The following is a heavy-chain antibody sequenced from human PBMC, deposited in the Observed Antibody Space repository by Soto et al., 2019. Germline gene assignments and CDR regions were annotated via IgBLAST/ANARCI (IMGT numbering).Heavy chain of an antibody. CDR3: ARGGHRSCDSLTGYYTLDFDY. V-gene: IGHV1-69*01. Sequence: QVQLVPSGAEVKKPGSSVKVSCKASGGTFSSYAISWVRQAPGQGLEWIGGNIPIFGTAKYAQKVQGRVTITADEATSTAYRELSSQRSEDTAVYYGARGGHRSCDSLTGYYTLDFDYWGQGTLVTVSS. D-gene: IGHD3-9*01. CDR1: GGTFSSYA. CDR2: NIPIFGTA. J-gene: IGHJ4*02.